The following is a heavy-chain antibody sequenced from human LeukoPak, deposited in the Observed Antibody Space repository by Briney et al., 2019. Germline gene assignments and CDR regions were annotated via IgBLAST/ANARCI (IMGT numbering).Heavy chain of an antibody. V-gene: IGHV1-24*01. J-gene: IGHJ5*02. CDR1: GYTLTELS. CDR3: ATVLPLYGSGANWFDP. Sequence: APVKVSCKVSGYTLTELSMHWVRQAPGKGLEWMGGFDPEDGETIYAQKFQGRVTMTEDTSTDTAYMELSSLRSEDTAVYYCATVLPLYGSGANWFDPWGQGTLVTVSS. D-gene: IGHD3-10*01. CDR2: FDPEDGET.